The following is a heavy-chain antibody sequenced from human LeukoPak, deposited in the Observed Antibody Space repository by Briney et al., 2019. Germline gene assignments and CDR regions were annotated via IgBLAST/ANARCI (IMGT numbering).Heavy chain of an antibody. D-gene: IGHD3-22*01. CDR1: GFTFSTHW. Sequence: GGSLRLSCVASGFTFSTHWVSWVRQAPGKGLEWVANIMEDGSKTDYVDSVKGRFTISRDNAKNSVFLQMNSLRAEDTAIYYCAPQTMILVLGGQGTLVTVSS. J-gene: IGHJ4*02. V-gene: IGHV3-7*01. CDR3: APQTMILVL. CDR2: IMEDGSKT.